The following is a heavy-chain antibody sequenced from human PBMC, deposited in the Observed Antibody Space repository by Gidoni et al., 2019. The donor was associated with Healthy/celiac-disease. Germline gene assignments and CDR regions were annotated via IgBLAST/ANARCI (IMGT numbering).Heavy chain of an antibody. CDR2: IYYSGST. Sequence: QVQLQESGPGLVKPSETLSLTCTVSGGSISSYYWSWIRQPPGKGLEWIGYIYYSGSTNYNPSLKSRVTISVDTSKNQFSLKLSSVTAADTAVYYCARSDYGGNWFDPWGQGTLVTVSS. CDR3: ARSDYGGNWFDP. J-gene: IGHJ5*02. V-gene: IGHV4-59*08. CDR1: GGSISSYY. D-gene: IGHD4-17*01.